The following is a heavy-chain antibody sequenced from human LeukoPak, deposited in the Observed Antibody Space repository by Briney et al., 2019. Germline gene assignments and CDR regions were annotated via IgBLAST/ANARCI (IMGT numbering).Heavy chain of an antibody. V-gene: IGHV1-2*02. CDR3: ARGAYYGMDV. J-gene: IGHJ6*02. Sequence: GASVKVSCKASGYTVTDKYMHWVRQAPGQGLEWMGWINPNSDGTNYAQNFQGRVTMTRDTSTSTVYMELSRLRSDDTAVYYCARGAYYGMDVWGQGTTVTVSS. CDR1: GYTVTDKY. CDR2: INPNSDGT.